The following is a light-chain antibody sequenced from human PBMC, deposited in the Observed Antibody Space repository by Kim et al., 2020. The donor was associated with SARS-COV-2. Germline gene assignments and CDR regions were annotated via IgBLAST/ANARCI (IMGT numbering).Light chain of an antibody. CDR2: GAS. CDR1: QSVTGDY. V-gene: IGKV3-20*01. Sequence: EIVLTQSPGTLSLSPGDRATLSCRASQSVTGDYIAWHQQKPGQVPRLLIYGASNRATGIPDRFSGSGSGTDFTLTISRLEPEDFAVYHCQQYGSSPRTFGQGTKVDIK. CDR3: QQYGSSPRT. J-gene: IGKJ1*01.